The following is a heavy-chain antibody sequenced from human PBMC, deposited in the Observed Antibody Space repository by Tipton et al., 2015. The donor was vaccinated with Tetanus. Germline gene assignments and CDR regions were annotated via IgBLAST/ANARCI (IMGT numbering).Heavy chain of an antibody. Sequence: TLSLTCTVSGGSISSSNYYWGWIRQPPGKGLEWIGRIYYSGSTSYNPSLKSRVAISVDTSKNQFSLELNSVTAADTAVYYCARRGGDFLTGYYDSWGQGTLVTVSS. CDR3: ARRGGDFLTGYYDS. D-gene: IGHD3-9*01. V-gene: IGHV4-39*01. J-gene: IGHJ4*02. CDR1: GGSISSSNYY. CDR2: IYYSGST.